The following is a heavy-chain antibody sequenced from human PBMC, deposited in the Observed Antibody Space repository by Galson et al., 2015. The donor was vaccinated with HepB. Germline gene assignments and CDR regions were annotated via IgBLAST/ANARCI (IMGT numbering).Heavy chain of an antibody. D-gene: IGHD2/OR15-2a*01. V-gene: IGHV3-48*04. CDR2: IGGSGDPI. Sequence: SLRLSCAASGFTFSSQSMTWVRQAPGKGLEWLSYIGGSGDPISYANSVKGRFTVSRDNAKNSQYLQMNSLRVEDTAVYYCARDISGSWFAYWGQGILVTVSS. J-gene: IGHJ5*01. CDR1: GFTFSSQS. CDR3: ARDISGSWFAY.